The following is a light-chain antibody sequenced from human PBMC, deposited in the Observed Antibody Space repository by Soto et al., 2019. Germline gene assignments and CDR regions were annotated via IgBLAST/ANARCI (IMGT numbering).Light chain of an antibody. V-gene: IGLV2-14*01. Sequence: QSALTQPASVSGSPGHSITISCTGTSSDVGGYNYVSWYQQHPGKAPKLMIYDVGNRPSGVSNRFSGSKSGNTASLTISGLQAEDEADYYCNSYTSSSTLVFGGGTKLTVL. CDR2: DVG. CDR3: NSYTSSSTLV. CDR1: SSDVGGYNY. J-gene: IGLJ3*02.